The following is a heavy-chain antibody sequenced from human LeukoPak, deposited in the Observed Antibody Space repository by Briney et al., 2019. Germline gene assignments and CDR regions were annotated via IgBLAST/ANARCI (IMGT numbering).Heavy chain of an antibody. CDR2: IIPIFGTA. V-gene: IGHV1-69*06. D-gene: IGHD3-10*01. J-gene: IGHJ3*02. Sequence: SVKVSCKASGGTFSSYAISWVRQAPGQGLEWMGRIIPIFGTANYAQKFQGRVTITADKSTSTAYMELSSLRSEDTAVYYCARVSSTNLLWFGELAAPNDAFDIWRQGTMVTVSS. CDR3: ARVSSTNLLWFGELAAPNDAFDI. CDR1: GGTFSSYA.